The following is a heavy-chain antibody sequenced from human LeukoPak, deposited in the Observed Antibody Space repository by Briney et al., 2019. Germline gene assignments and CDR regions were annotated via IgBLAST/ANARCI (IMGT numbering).Heavy chain of an antibody. V-gene: IGHV4-34*01. CDR3: ARIYSSSWFLNWFDP. D-gene: IGHD6-13*01. J-gene: IGHJ5*02. Sequence: SETLSLTCAVYGGSFSGYYWSWICQPPGKGLEWIGEINHSGSTNYNPSLKSRVTISVDTSKNQFSLKLNSVTAADTAVYYCARIYSSSWFLNWFDPWGQGTLVTVSS. CDR1: GGSFSGYY. CDR2: INHSGST.